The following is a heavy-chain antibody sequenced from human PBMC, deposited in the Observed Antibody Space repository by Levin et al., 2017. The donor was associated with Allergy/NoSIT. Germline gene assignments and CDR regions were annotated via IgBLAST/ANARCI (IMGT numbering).Heavy chain of an antibody. J-gene: IGHJ4*02. D-gene: IGHD3-10*01. Sequence: PGGSLRLSCTVSGGSISSRIYYWGWIRQPPGKGLEWIGSIYYSGNTYHNPSLKSRVTISVDTSKNQFSLKLRSLTAADTAVYYCARQPANGECDFDYWGQGTLVTVSS. V-gene: IGHV4-39*01. CDR2: IYYSGNT. CDR3: ARQPANGECDFDY. CDR1: GGSISSRIYY.